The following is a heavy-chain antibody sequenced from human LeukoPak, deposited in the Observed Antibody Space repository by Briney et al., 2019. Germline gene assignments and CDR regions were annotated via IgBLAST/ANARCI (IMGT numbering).Heavy chain of an antibody. J-gene: IGHJ5*02. CDR3: ASSRYDSSGYYGIVGH. D-gene: IGHD3-22*01. CDR2: ISRSGGNT. CDR1: GFTISRSS. V-gene: IGHV3-64*01. Sequence: GGSLRLSCAASGFTISRSSMHWVRQAPGKGLEFVSAISRSGGNTYYANSVKGRFTISRDTSKNTLYLQVGSLRVEDTAVYYCASSRYDSSGYYGIVGHWGQGTLVTVSS.